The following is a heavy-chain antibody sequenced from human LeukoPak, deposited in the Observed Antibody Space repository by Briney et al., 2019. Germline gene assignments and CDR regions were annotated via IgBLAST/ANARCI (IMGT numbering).Heavy chain of an antibody. CDR3: ARVVERQQLDLFDY. V-gene: IGHV3-74*01. CDR2: INSDGSST. J-gene: IGHJ4*02. D-gene: IGHD6-13*01. CDR1: GFTFSSYW. Sequence: PGGSLRLSCAASGFTFSSYWMHWVRQAPGKGLVWVSRINSDGSSTSYADSVKGRFTISRDNAKNTLYLQMNSLRAEDTAVYYCARVVERQQLDLFDYWGQGTLVTVSS.